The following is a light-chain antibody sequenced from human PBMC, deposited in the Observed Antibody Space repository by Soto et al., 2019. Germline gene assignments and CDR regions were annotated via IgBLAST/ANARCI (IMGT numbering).Light chain of an antibody. V-gene: IGLV1-40*01. CDR2: GNT. J-gene: IGLJ2*01. Sequence: QLVLTQPPSVSGAPGQRVTISCNGTSSNIGAGYDVHWYQQFPRAAPKLLIYGNTDRPSGIPDRFSGSKSGTSASLAITGLQAEDEADYYCQSYDSSLRGRVFGGGTKLTVL. CDR3: QSYDSSLRGRV. CDR1: SSNIGAGYD.